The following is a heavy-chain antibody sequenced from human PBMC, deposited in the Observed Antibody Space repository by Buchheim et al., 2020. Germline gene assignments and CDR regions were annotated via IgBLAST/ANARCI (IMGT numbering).Heavy chain of an antibody. CDR3: AKDVERGGGNWFDP. D-gene: IGHD1-1*01. Sequence: EVQLVESGGGLVQPGGSLRLSCAASGFTFSSYEMNWVRQAPGKGLEWVSYVSSSGNSIKYADSVKGRFTISRDNAKNSLYLQMNSLRVEDTAVYYCAKDVERGGGNWFDPWGQGTL. J-gene: IGHJ5*02. CDR2: VSSSGNSI. CDR1: GFTFSSYE. V-gene: IGHV3-48*03.